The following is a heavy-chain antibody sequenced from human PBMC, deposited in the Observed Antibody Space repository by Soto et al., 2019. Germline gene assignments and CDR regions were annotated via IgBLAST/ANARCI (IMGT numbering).Heavy chain of an antibody. Sequence: SVKATSKASRGTISSYAISSLQQSPGKGLEWMGEIIPIFGTANYAQKFQGRLTITKDTSRNQVVLTMTNMDPVDTGTYYCAHGDGSYYDSSGRLGFDPWGQGTLVTVSS. D-gene: IGHD3-22*01. CDR1: RGTISSYA. CDR3: AHGDGSYYDSSGRLGFDP. J-gene: IGHJ5*02. CDR2: IIPIFGTA. V-gene: IGHV1-69*05.